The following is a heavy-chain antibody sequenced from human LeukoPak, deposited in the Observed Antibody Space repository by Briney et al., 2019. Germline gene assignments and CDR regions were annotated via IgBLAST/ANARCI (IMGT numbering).Heavy chain of an antibody. Sequence: PGGSLRLSCAASGFTFSSYEMNWVRQAPGKGLEWVSYISSSGSTIYYADSVKGRFTISRDNAKNSLYLQMNSLRAEDTAVYYSARVLATYYYGSGRPGNFDYWGQGTLVTVSS. J-gene: IGHJ4*02. CDR2: ISSSGSTI. D-gene: IGHD3-10*01. CDR1: GFTFSSYE. CDR3: ARVLATYYYGSGRPGNFDY. V-gene: IGHV3-48*03.